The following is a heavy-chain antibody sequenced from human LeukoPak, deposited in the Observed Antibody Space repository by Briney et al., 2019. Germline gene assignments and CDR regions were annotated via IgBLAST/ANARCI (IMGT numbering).Heavy chain of an antibody. CDR1: GFTFDDYA. V-gene: IGHV3-9*01. CDR2: ISWNSGSI. J-gene: IGHJ4*02. D-gene: IGHD6-13*01. Sequence: GRSLRLSCAASGFTFDDYAMHWVRQAPGKGLEWVSGISWNSGSIGYADSVKGRFTISRDNAKNALYLQMNSLRAEDTALYYCASIAAAGIFPDDYWGQGTLVTVSS. CDR3: ASIAAAGIFPDDY.